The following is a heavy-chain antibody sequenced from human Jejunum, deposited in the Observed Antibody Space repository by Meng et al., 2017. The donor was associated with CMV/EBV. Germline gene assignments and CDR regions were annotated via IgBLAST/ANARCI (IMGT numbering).Heavy chain of an antibody. Sequence: ISRSSYYWGWVRQPPGKGLEWIGSINYSGTTYYNPSLRSRVTISLDPSRKQFSLQLNSVTAADTAVYHCARGCYTTSCYRGSFDYWGQGTLVTVSS. CDR1: ISRSSYY. CDR2: INYSGTT. D-gene: IGHD2-2*02. CDR3: ARGCYTTSCYRGSFDY. V-gene: IGHV4-39*07. J-gene: IGHJ4*02.